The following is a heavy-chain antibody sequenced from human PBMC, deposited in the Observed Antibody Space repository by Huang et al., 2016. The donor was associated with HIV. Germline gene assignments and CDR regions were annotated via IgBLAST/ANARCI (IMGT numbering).Heavy chain of an antibody. J-gene: IGHJ4*02. CDR3: ATGPRGSGSFN. CDR2: ITTIFDKT. V-gene: IGHV1-69*01. D-gene: IGHD1-26*01. CDR1: GGTFSSYV. Sequence: QVQLVQSGAEVKKPGSSVKVSCKASGGTFSSYVISWVRQAPGQGLEWMGGITTIFDKTNYAQKFQGRGTIIADESTRTAYMEMSSLRPEDTATYYCATGPRGSGSFNWGQGTLVIVSS.